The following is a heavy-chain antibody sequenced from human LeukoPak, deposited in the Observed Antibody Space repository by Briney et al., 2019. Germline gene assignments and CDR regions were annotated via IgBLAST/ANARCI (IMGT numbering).Heavy chain of an antibody. CDR1: GGTFSSYA. V-gene: IGHV1-69*06. D-gene: IGHD3-9*01. CDR2: IIPIFGTA. Sequence: GSSVKVSCKASGGTFSSYAISWMRQAPGQGLEWMGGIIPIFGTANYAQKFQGRVTITADKSTSTAYMELSSLRSEDTAVYYCARVRSLRYFDWPYDYWGQGTLVTVSS. J-gene: IGHJ4*02. CDR3: ARVRSLRYFDWPYDY.